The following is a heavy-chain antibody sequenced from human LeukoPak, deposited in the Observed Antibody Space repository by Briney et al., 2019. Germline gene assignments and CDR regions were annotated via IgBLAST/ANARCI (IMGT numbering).Heavy chain of an antibody. V-gene: IGHV3-9*01. J-gene: IGHJ5*02. CDR2: ISWNRGSI. CDR1: GFTFDDYA. CDR3: ARGRAVVAASDSWFDP. Sequence: GGSLRLSCAASGFTFDDYAMHWVRQAPGKGLEWVSGISWNRGSIGYADSVKGRFTISRDNAKNSLYLQMNSLRAEDTAVYYCARGRAVVAASDSWFDPWGQGTLATVSS. D-gene: IGHD2-15*01.